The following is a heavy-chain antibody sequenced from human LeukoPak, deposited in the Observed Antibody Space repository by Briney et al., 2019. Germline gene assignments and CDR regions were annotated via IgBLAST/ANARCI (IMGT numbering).Heavy chain of an antibody. Sequence: SQTLSLTCAISGDSVSSNSAAWNWIRQSPSRGLEWLGRTYYRSKWYNDYAVSVKSRITINPDTSKNQFSLQLNSVTPEDTAVYYCAREAANYGSSGYYYAFDYWGQGTLVTVSS. CDR2: TYYRSKWYN. CDR3: AREAANYGSSGYYYAFDY. J-gene: IGHJ4*02. D-gene: IGHD3-22*01. CDR1: GDSVSSNSAA. V-gene: IGHV6-1*01.